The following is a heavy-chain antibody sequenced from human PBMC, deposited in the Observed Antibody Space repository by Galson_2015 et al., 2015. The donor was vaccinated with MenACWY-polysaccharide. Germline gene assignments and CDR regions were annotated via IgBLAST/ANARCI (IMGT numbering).Heavy chain of an antibody. D-gene: IGHD2-15*01. CDR3: ARDPMVAAISASNAFDI. Sequence: CAISGDSVSSNSAAWNWIRQSPSRGLEWLGRTYYRSKWYNDYAVSVKSRITINPDTSKNQFSLQLNSVTPEDTAVYYCARDPMVAAISASNAFDIWGQGTMVTVSS. CDR2: TYYRSKWYN. J-gene: IGHJ3*02. V-gene: IGHV6-1*01. CDR1: GDSVSSNSAA.